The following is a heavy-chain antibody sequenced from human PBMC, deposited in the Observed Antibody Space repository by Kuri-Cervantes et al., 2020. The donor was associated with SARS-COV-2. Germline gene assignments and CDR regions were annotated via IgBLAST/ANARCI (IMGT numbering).Heavy chain of an antibody. D-gene: IGHD3-16*01. Sequence: GEFLKISCAASGFTFSSYSMNWVRQAPGKGLEWVSSISSSSSYISYADSMKGRFTISRDNAKNSLYLQMNSLRAEDTAVYYCARGNYVMYSRWPTAPSDYWGQGTLVTVSS. CDR3: ARGNYVMYSRWPTAPSDY. CDR1: GFTFSSYS. CDR2: ISSSSSYI. J-gene: IGHJ4*02. V-gene: IGHV3-21*01.